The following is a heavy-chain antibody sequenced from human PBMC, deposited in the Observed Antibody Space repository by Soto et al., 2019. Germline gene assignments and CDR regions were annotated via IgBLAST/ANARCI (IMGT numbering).Heavy chain of an antibody. J-gene: IGHJ6*03. CDR1: GFTFSSYW. CDR3: ARKYYDFWSGIYYYYYMDV. CDR2: IKQDGSEK. V-gene: IGHV3-7*01. Sequence: GGSLRLSCAASGFTFSSYWMSWVRQAPGKGLEWVANIKQDGSEKYYVDSVKGRFTISRDNAKNSLYLQMNSLRAEDTAVYYCARKYYDFWSGIYYYYYMDVWGKGTTVTVSS. D-gene: IGHD3-3*01.